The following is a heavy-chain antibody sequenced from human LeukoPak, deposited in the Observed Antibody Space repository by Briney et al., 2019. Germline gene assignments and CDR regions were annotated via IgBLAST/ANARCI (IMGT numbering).Heavy chain of an antibody. CDR2: IYYSGST. CDR3: ARDYRSGSLLVAFDI. V-gene: IGHV4-31*03. Sequence: SQTLSLTCTVSGGSISSGGYYWSWIRQHPGKGLEWIGYIYYSGSTYYNPSLKSRVTISVDTSKNQFSLKLSSVTAADTAVYYCARDYRSGSLLVAFDIWGQGTMVTVSS. J-gene: IGHJ3*02. D-gene: IGHD1-26*01. CDR1: GGSISSGGYY.